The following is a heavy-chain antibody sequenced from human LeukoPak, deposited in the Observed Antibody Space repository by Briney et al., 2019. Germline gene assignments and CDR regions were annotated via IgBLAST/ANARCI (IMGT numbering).Heavy chain of an antibody. CDR3: VKDIGTVGASPFDY. CDR2: ISGSGGST. CDR1: GFTFSSYA. Sequence: GGSLRLSCAASGFTFSSYAMSWVRQAPGKGLEWVSAISGSGGSTYYADSVKGRFTISRDNSKNTLSLQMNSLRAEDTAVYYCVKDIGTVGASPFDYWGQGTLVSVSS. D-gene: IGHD1-26*01. V-gene: IGHV3-23*01. J-gene: IGHJ4*02.